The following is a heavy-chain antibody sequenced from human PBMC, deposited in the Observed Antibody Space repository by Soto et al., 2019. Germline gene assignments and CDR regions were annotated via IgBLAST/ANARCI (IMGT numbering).Heavy chain of an antibody. D-gene: IGHD3-16*01. CDR1: GFTFSSYW. V-gene: IGHV3-74*01. CDR2: INSDGSTT. Sequence: EVQLVESGGGLGQPGGSLRLSCAAAGFTFSSYWMHWVRQAPGKGLVWVSRINSDGSTTTYADSVKGRFTISRENAKNTLYLQLNSLRAEATAVYYCTRVEISAWGNFDSWGQGTLVTVSS. CDR3: TRVEISAWGNFDS. J-gene: IGHJ4*02.